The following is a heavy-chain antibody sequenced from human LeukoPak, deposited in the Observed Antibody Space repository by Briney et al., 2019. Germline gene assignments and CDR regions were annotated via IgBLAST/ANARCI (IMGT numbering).Heavy chain of an antibody. J-gene: IGHJ1*01. V-gene: IGHV3-53*01. CDR2: IYRGDST. Sequence: PGGSLRLSCAASGFTVSSNYMSWVRQAPGKGLEWVSVIYRGDSTYYADSVKGRFTISRDNSKNKLYLQMNSLRTEDTAVYYCARVGYSNYFQHWGQGTLVTVSS. CDR3: ARVGYSNYFQH. D-gene: IGHD4-11*01. CDR1: GFTVSSNY.